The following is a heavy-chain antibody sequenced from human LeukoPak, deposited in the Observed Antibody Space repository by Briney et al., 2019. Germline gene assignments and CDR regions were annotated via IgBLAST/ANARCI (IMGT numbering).Heavy chain of an antibody. CDR3: ARAKSDRTLFDACDI. D-gene: IGHD1-14*01. V-gene: IGHV3-21*01. Sequence: GGSLRLSCAASGFTFSTYSMNWVRQAPGKGLEWVSFISTSSSYIHNADSVKGRFTISRDNAENSLYLQMNSLKAEDTAVYYCARAKSDRTLFDACDIWGQGTMVTVSS. CDR1: GFTFSTYS. J-gene: IGHJ3*02. CDR2: ISTSSSYI.